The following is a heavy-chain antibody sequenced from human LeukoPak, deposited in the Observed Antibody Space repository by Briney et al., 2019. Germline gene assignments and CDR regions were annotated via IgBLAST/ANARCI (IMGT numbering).Heavy chain of an antibody. D-gene: IGHD6-13*01. CDR1: GFTFSNYA. Sequence: PGGSLRLSCAASGFTFSNYAMHWVRQAPGKGLEWVAFISFDGSDKYYADSVKGRFTISRDNSKNTLYLQMNSLRAEDTAVYYCAREGIAAAGDFDYWGQGSLVTVSS. V-gene: IGHV3-30-3*01. CDR3: AREGIAAAGDFDY. J-gene: IGHJ4*02. CDR2: ISFDGSDK.